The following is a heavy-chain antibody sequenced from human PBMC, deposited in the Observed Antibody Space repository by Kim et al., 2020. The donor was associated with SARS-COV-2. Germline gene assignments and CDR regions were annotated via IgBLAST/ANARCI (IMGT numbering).Heavy chain of an antibody. CDR1: GFTFSDYF. CDR2: ISSSSTYT. V-gene: IGHV3-11*06. D-gene: IGHD6-13*01. J-gene: IGHJ6*02. Sequence: GGSLRLSCAASGFTFSDYFMSWICQAPGKGLEWVSYISSSSTYTNYADSVKGRFTISRDNAKNSLYLQMNSLRAEDTAVYYCARDTTTAAADNYYYYGMDVWGQGTTVTVSS. CDR3: ARDTTTAAADNYYYYGMDV.